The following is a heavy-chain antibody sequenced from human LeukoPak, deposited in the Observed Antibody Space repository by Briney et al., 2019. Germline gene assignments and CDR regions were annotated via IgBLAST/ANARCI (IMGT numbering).Heavy chain of an antibody. CDR1: GFSFSIYG. Sequence: GGSLRLSCEASGFSFSIYGMSWVRQAPGKVLEWVSGISGSGGNTYYAEALTGRFTVSRDNSKNTLYLQMNSLRAEDTALYYCAKGGLRGGTYNDDFWGQGTLVTVSS. J-gene: IGHJ4*02. CDR3: AKGGLRGGTYNDDF. CDR2: ISGSGGNT. V-gene: IGHV3-23*01. D-gene: IGHD3-16*01.